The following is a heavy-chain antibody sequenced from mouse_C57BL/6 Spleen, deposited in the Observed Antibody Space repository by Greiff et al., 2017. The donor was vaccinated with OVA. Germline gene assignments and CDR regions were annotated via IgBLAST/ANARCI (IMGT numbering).Heavy chain of an antibody. CDR2: ISSGGDYI. CDR1: GFTFSSYA. Sequence: DVMLVESGEGLVKPGGSLKLSCAASGFTFSSYAMSWVRQTPEKRLEWVAYISSGGDYIYYADTVKGRFTISRDNARNTLYLQMSSLKSEDTAMYYCTREHDGFAYWGQGTLVTVSA. D-gene: IGHD2-12*01. CDR3: TREHDGFAY. V-gene: IGHV5-9-1*02. J-gene: IGHJ3*01.